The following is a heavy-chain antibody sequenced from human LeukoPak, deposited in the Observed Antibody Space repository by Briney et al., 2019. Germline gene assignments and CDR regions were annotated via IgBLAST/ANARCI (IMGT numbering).Heavy chain of an antibody. V-gene: IGHV3-23*01. Sequence: GGSLRLSCAASGFNFSNYGMSWVRQAPGKGLEWVSDITYSGRNTYYADSVKGQFTISRDNSKGTLFLQMNSLRVEDTAVYYCAKCSGNSPANCDLDYWGQGTLVSVSS. CDR1: GFNFSNYG. CDR2: ITYSGRNT. CDR3: AKCSGNSPANCDLDY. J-gene: IGHJ4*02. D-gene: IGHD5-18*01.